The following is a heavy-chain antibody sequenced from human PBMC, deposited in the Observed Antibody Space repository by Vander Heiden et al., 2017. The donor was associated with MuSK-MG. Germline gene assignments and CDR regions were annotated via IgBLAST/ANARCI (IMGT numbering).Heavy chain of an antibody. Sequence: EVQLLESGGGLVQPGGSLRLSCAASGFTFSSYAMCWVRQAPGKGLEWVSAISGSGGSTYYADSVKGRFTISRDNSKNTLYLQMNSLRAEDTAVYYCAKPGVWFGELDLNPYYYGMDVWGQGTTVTVSS. J-gene: IGHJ6*02. CDR2: ISGSGGST. V-gene: IGHV3-23*01. CDR1: GFTFSSYA. CDR3: AKPGVWFGELDLNPYYYGMDV. D-gene: IGHD3-10*01.